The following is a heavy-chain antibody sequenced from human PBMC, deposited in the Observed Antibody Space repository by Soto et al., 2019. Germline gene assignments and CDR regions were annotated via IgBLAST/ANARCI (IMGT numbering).Heavy chain of an antibody. D-gene: IGHD2-2*01. CDR1: GYTFTNYG. CDR3: AREGLVLVPTTVNSDYYYYAMDV. CDR2: INVYNGNT. V-gene: IGHV1-18*01. J-gene: IGHJ6*02. Sequence: ASVKVSCKASGYTFTNYGISWVRQAPGQGLEWMGWINVYNGNTKYAQKVQGRVTMTTDTSTSTAYMELRSLRSDDTAVYYCAREGLVLVPTTVNSDYYYYAMDVWGQGTTVTVSS.